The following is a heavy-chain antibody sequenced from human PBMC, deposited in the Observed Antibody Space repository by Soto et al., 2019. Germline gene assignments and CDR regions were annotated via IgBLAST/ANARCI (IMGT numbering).Heavy chain of an antibody. Sequence: QVQLQESGPRLVKPSQTLSLTCTVSGGSISSACYYWSWIRQHPRKGLEWLGYIYYRGSTNYNPYLNSRVTMSVDTSSNQFSLRLSSVTAADTAMYYCSRGESGSYQPTYFDNWGQGILVTVSS. CDR1: GGSISSACYY. CDR2: IYYRGST. D-gene: IGHD1-26*01. CDR3: SRGESGSYQPTYFDN. V-gene: IGHV4-31*03. J-gene: IGHJ4*02.